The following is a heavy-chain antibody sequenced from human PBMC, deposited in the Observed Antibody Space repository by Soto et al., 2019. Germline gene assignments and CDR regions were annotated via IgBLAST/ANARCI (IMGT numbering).Heavy chain of an antibody. J-gene: IGHJ4*02. CDR3: HGYGY. CDR1: GFSVTANY. D-gene: IGHD5-12*01. CDR2: IYSGGTT. Sequence: EVQVVESGGGLIQPGGSLRLSCEVSGFSVTANYMSWVRQAPGKGLEWVSVIYSGGTTYYVDSVKGRFSISRDISKITLYLQLNSLRASDTAVYYCHGYGYWGQGTLVTVSS. V-gene: IGHV3-53*01.